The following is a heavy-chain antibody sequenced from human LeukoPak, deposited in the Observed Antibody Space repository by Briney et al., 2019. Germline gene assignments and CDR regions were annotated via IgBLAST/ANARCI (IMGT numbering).Heavy chain of an antibody. J-gene: IGHJ6*02. CDR1: GFTFENYW. V-gene: IGHV3-7*04. CDR2: IKQDGSVE. CDR3: ARGHYGMDV. Sequence: GGSLRLSCAASGFTFENYWMSWVRQAPGKGPEWVANIKQDGSVEHYLDSVKGRFTISRDNAKNSLYLQMNSLRAEDTAVYYCARGHYGMDVWGQGTTVTVSS.